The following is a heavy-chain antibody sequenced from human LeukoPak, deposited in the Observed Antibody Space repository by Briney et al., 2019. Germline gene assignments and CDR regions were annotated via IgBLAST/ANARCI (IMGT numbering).Heavy chain of an antibody. CDR1: GGSISSYY. D-gene: IGHD6-19*01. V-gene: IGHV4-59*12. Sequence: SGTLSLTCAVSGGSISSYYWSWIRQPPGKGLEWIGYIYHSGSTNYNPSLKSRVTIAVDTSKNHFSLKLSSVTAADTYVYYCARVSSIGWYNFDYWGQGTLVTVSS. J-gene: IGHJ4*02. CDR2: IYHSGST. CDR3: ARVSSIGWYNFDY.